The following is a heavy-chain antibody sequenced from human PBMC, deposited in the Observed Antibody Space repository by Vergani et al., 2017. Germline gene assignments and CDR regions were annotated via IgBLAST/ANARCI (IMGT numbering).Heavy chain of an antibody. CDR1: GYIFKNYY. CDR2: LNPTTGHT. V-gene: IGHV1-46*02. D-gene: IGHD4/OR15-4a*01. J-gene: IGHJ6*02. CDR3: ARLYGGYYYYGMDV. Sequence: VQLVQSGAEVRKPGASVTVSCTASGYIFKNYYIHWLRQAPGQAFEWMGILNPTTGHTTSAQKFQGRVTITADESTSTAYMELSSLRSEDTAVYYCARLYGGYYYYGMDVWGQGTTVTVSS.